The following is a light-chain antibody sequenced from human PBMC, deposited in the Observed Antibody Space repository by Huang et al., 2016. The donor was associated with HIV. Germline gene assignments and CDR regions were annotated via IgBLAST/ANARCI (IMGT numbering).Light chain of an antibody. CDR3: QERGNWPRFS. J-gene: IGKJ3*01. V-gene: IGKV3-11*01. CDR2: DAS. Sequence: EIVLTQSPATLSLSPGERATLSCRASQSVRAYLAWYQHKPGQAPRLLIYDASQRATGIPDRFSGSGSGTDFTLTISSLEPEDFAVYYCQERGNWPRFSFGPGTKVDIK. CDR1: QSVRAY.